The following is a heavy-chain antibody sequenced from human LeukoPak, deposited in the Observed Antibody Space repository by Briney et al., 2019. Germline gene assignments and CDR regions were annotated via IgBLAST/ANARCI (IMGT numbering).Heavy chain of an antibody. CDR1: GGSISSYY. CDR2: IYTSGST. CDR3: ARAPLRLGTIFGVVIDAFDI. Sequence: SETLSLTCTVSGGSISSYYWSWIRQPAGKGLEWIGRIYTSGSTNYNPSLKSRVTMSVDTSKNQFSLKLSSVTAADTAVYYCARAPLRLGTIFGVVIDAFDIWGQGTMVTVSS. J-gene: IGHJ3*02. D-gene: IGHD3-3*01. V-gene: IGHV4-4*07.